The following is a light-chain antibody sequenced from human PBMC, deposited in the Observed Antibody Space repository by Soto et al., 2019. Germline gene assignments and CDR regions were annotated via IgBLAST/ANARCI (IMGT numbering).Light chain of an antibody. J-gene: IGKJ3*01. CDR3: QHYDTYSGT. CDR2: RAS. V-gene: IGKV1-5*03. Sequence: DIQMTQSPSTLSASEGDRVTITCRASQNINTWLAWYQQKPGKAPKLLIYRASSLESGVPSRFSGSGSGTEFTLTISSLQPEDFSTYYCQHYDTYSGTFGPGTKVDVK. CDR1: QNINTW.